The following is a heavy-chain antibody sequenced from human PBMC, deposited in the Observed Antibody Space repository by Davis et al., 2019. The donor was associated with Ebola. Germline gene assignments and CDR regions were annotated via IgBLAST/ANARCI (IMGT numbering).Heavy chain of an antibody. CDR2: INPNSGGT. J-gene: IGHJ4*02. V-gene: IGHV1-2*06. CDR3: ARGPRPYSDSGYCDS. D-gene: IGHD4-11*01. CDR1: GYTFNAYY. Sequence: ASVKVSCKPSGYTFNAYYIHWVRQAPGQGLEWMGRINPNSGGTIHAQKFQGRVAMIRDTSISTAYMELSSLTSDDTAVYYCARGPRPYSDSGYCDSWGQGTLVTVSS.